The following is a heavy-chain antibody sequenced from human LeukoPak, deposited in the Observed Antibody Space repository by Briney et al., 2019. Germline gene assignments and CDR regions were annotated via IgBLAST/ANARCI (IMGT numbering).Heavy chain of an antibody. Sequence: SETLSLTCVVSGGSISSSNWWSWVRQPPEKGLEWIGEISHDGSTNYNPSLKSRVTISVDKSNDHFSLKLTSVTAADTAMYYCARGDNYVFDVWGRGTLVSVSS. CDR1: GGSISSSNW. D-gene: IGHD5-24*01. CDR3: ARGDNYVFDV. CDR2: ISHDGST. V-gene: IGHV4-4*02. J-gene: IGHJ2*01.